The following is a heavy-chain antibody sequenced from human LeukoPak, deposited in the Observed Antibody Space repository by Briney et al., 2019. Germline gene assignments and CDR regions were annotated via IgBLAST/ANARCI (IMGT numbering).Heavy chain of an antibody. CDR3: AKERRMVRGGKYFDY. D-gene: IGHD3-10*01. CDR2: TSYDESKK. CDR1: GFTFSTYA. Sequence: PGGSLRLSCAASGFTFSTYAMHWVRQTPGKGLEWVAVTSYDESKKEYAESVKGRFTISRDNSKNTLYLQMNSLRAEDTAVYYCAKERRMVRGGKYFDYWGQGTLVTVSS. V-gene: IGHV3-30*04. J-gene: IGHJ4*02.